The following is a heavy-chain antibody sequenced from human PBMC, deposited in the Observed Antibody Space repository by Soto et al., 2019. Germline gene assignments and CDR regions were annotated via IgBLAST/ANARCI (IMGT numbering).Heavy chain of an antibody. V-gene: IGHV4-61*01. CDR2: IYYRGST. CDR3: ARGNYGSGSYYNVDWFDP. Sequence: QVQLQESGPGLVKPSETLSLTCTVSGGSVSSGSYYWSWIRQPPGKGLEWIGYIYYRGSTNYNPSLKSRVIVSVDTSKNQFSLKMSSVTAADTAVYHCARGNYGSGSYYNVDWFDPWGQGTLVIVSP. J-gene: IGHJ5*02. CDR1: GGSVSSGSYY. D-gene: IGHD3-10*01.